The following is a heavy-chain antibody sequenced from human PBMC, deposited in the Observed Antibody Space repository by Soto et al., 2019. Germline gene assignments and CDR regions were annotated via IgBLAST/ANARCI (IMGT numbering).Heavy chain of an antibody. D-gene: IGHD6-13*01. CDR3: ACRQHLNTVFDT. CDR2: SYYSGST. J-gene: IGHJ4*02. CDR1: GASIRYYY. V-gene: IGHV4-59*01. Sequence: QFQLQESGPGMVKPSETLSLTCTVSGASIRYYYWSWIRQTPGKGPEWIGCSYYSGSTTYNPFLDSRVTISIDPSMTQFSLSLRSVTAAYTAVYYCACRQHLNTVFDTWGQGTLVIVSS.